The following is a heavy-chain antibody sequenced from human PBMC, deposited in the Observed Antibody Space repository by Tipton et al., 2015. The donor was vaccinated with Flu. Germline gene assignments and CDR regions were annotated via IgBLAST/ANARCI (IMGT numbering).Heavy chain of an antibody. V-gene: IGHV4-38-2*02. D-gene: IGHD5-24*01. J-gene: IGHJ3*02. CDR3: ARLQTRWAFDI. CDR1: GYSISSGYY. Sequence: TLSLTCTVSGYSISSGYYWGWIRQPPGKGLEWIGGIYHSGSTYYSPSLKSRVTISVDTSKNQFSLKLSSVTAADTAVYYCARLQTRWAFDIWGQGTMVTVSS. CDR2: IYHSGST.